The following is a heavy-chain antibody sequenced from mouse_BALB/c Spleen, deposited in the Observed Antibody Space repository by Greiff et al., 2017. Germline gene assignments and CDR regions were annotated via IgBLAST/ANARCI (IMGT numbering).Heavy chain of an antibody. D-gene: IGHD2-1*01. Sequence: EVKLQESGGGLVQPGGSMKLSCVASGFTFSNYWMNWVRQSPEKGLEWVAEIRLKSNNYATHYAESVKGRFTISRDDSKSSVYLQMNNLRAEDTGIYYCTRSGNYYYFDYWGQGTTLTVSS. V-gene: IGHV6-6*02. CDR2: IRLKSNNYAT. CDR3: TRSGNYYYFDY. J-gene: IGHJ2*01. CDR1: GFTFSNYW.